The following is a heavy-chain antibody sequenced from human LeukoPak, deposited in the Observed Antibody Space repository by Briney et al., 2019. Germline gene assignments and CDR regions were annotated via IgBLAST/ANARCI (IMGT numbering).Heavy chain of an antibody. CDR3: AREEEGDAFDI. CDR1: GFTFGDYA. J-gene: IGHJ3*02. CDR2: INTDGTRT. V-gene: IGHV3-74*01. Sequence: RPGGSLRLSCTASGFTFGDYAMSWFRQAPGRGLVWVSRINTDGTRTSYADSVKGRFTISRDNAKNTLFLQMNSLRVEDTAVYYCAREEEGDAFDIWGQGTMVTVSS.